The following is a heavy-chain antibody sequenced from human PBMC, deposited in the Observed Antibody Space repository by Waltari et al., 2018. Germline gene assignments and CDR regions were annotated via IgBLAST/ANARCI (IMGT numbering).Heavy chain of an antibody. D-gene: IGHD3-3*01. Sequence: QLQLQESGPGLVKPSETLSLTCTVSGGSISSSSYYWGWNRQPPGKGLEWIGSIYYSGSTYYNPSLKSRVTISVDTSKNQFSLKLSSVTAADTAVYYCASAPYYLLEWLFDYWGQGTLVTVSS. CDR1: GGSISSSSYY. CDR3: ASAPYYLLEWLFDY. CDR2: IYYSGST. J-gene: IGHJ4*02. V-gene: IGHV4-39*01.